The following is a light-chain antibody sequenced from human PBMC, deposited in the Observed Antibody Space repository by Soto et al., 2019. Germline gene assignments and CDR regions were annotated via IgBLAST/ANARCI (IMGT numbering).Light chain of an antibody. Sequence: EIVMAQSPATLSVSPGERATLSCRASQSVSSNLAWYRQKPGQAPRLLIYGASTRATGIPDRFSGSGSGTEFTLTISSLQSEDFAVYYCQQYNNWPAWTFGQGTKVEIK. CDR3: QQYNNWPAWT. J-gene: IGKJ1*01. CDR1: QSVSSN. V-gene: IGKV3-15*01. CDR2: GAS.